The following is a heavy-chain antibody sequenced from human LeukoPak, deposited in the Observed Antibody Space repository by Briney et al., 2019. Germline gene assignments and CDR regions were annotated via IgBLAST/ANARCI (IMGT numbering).Heavy chain of an antibody. V-gene: IGHV1-2*06. CDR3: ARDAPHGDYVDY. Sequence: GASVKVSCKASGYTFTGYHMHWVRQAPGQGLEWMGRLNPNSGGTNYAQKFQGRVTMTRDTSISTAYMELSSLRSDDTAAYYCARDAPHGDYVDYWGQGTQVTVSS. D-gene: IGHD4-17*01. J-gene: IGHJ4*02. CDR1: GYTFTGYH. CDR2: LNPNSGGT.